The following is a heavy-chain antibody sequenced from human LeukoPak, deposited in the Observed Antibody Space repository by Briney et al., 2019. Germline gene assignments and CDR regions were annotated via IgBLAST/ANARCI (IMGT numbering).Heavy chain of an antibody. CDR2: TSGSGGST. Sequence: GGSLRLSCAASGFTFSSYSMNWVRQAPGKGLEWVSATSGSGGSTYYADSVKGRFTISRDNSKNTLYLQMNSLRAEDTAVYYCAKKDRYDFWSGLPADAFDIWGQGTMVTVSS. J-gene: IGHJ3*02. CDR1: GFTFSSYS. CDR3: AKKDRYDFWSGLPADAFDI. D-gene: IGHD3-3*01. V-gene: IGHV3-23*01.